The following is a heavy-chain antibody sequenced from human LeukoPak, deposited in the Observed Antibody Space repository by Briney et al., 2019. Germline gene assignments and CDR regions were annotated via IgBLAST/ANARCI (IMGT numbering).Heavy chain of an antibody. CDR1: GGSISSYY. CDR3: GRRTSYDTLTGYTYWYFDL. D-gene: IGHD3-9*01. CDR2: INCSGST. Sequence: SVTLSLTCSVSGGSISSYYWSWIRQPPGKGLKWIGYINCSGSTNYNASLKSRVTMSIDTSKNPLSLKVSSVTAADTAVYFCGRRTSYDTLTGYTYWYFDLWGRGTLVTVSS. V-gene: IGHV4-59*01. J-gene: IGHJ2*01.